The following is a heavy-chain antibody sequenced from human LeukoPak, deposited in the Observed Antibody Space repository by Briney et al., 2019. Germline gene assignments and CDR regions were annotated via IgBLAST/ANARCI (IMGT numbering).Heavy chain of an antibody. Sequence: AETLSLTCTVSGGSIRGYYWSWIRQPPEKGLEWIGYIYYSGSTNYNPSLKSRVTISVDTSKNQFSLKLSSVTAADTAVYYCARGSPTVTTRYHYYGMDVWGQGTTVTVSS. CDR2: IYYSGST. D-gene: IGHD4-11*01. CDR1: GGSIRGYY. V-gene: IGHV4-59*01. J-gene: IGHJ6*02. CDR3: ARGSPTVTTRYHYYGMDV.